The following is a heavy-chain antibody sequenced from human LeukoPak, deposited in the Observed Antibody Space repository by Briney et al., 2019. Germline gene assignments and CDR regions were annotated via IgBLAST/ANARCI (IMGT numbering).Heavy chain of an antibody. Sequence: KPSETLSLTCDVSGYSITTGYYWGWLRQPPGKGLEWIGSIFHSGNTHYNPSLRSRVAISVDTPRNQFSLKLYSPTAADTAVYYCAKHLDCSGSSCSREGSSSPYNWFDPWGQGTLVTVSS. J-gene: IGHJ5*02. CDR2: IFHSGNT. V-gene: IGHV4-38-2*01. CDR3: AKHLDCSGSSCSREGSSSPYNWFDP. CDR1: GYSITTGYY. D-gene: IGHD2-2*01.